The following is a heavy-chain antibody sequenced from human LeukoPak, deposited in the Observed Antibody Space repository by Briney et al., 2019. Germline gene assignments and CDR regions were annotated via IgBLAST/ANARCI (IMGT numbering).Heavy chain of an antibody. CDR3: ARDAMLNYDILTGYYGIDY. D-gene: IGHD3-9*01. J-gene: IGHJ4*02. CDR1: GFTFSDYY. V-gene: IGHV3-11*06. CDR2: ISSSSSYT. Sequence: GGYLRLYCAASGFTFSDYYMSWIRQAPGKGLEWVSYISSSSSYTNYADSVKGRFTISRDNAKNSLYLQMNSLRAEDTAVYYCARDAMLNYDILTGYYGIDYWGQGTLVTVSS.